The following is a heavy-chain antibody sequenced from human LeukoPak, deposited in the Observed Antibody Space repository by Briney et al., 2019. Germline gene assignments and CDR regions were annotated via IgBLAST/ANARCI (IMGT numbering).Heavy chain of an antibody. CDR2: VGIAADT. J-gene: IGHJ4*02. V-gene: IGHV3-13*01. Sequence: GSLRLSCAASGFTVSSNYMSWVRQAPGKGLEWVSAVGIAADTFYPGSVKGRFTISRENAKNSLYLQMNSLRVEDTAVYYCVRQKKSHGNFDYWGQGTLVTVSS. D-gene: IGHD1-26*01. CDR3: VRQKKSHGNFDY. CDR1: GFTVSSNY.